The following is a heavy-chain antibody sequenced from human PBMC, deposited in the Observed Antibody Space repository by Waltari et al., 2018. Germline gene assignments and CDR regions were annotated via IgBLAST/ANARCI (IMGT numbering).Heavy chain of an antibody. CDR1: GYTFTDYY. CDR3: ARTTTLKSLDY. D-gene: IGHD1-7*01. Sequence: EVQLIQSGTEVKKPGATVKISCKASGYTFTDYYMHWVQQAPGKGLGWMGRVEPKDGETRYAEKFQGRVTISADTSTDTAYMELSSLRSDDTAVYFCARTTTLKSLDYWGQGTLVTVSS. CDR2: VEPKDGET. V-gene: IGHV1-69-2*01. J-gene: IGHJ4*02.